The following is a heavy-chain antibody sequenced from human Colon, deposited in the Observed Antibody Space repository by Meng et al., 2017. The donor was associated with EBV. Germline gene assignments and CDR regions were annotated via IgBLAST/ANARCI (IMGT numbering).Heavy chain of an antibody. D-gene: IGHD3-3*02. CDR3: VISSHN. CDR2: IYYRGST. J-gene: IGHJ4*02. V-gene: IGHV4-39*07. CDR1: GGSITSTRSY. Sequence: HLPRQESGPGLVKPSETLSLTCTIAGGSITSTRSYWGWVRQPPGKGLEWSGSIYYRGSTNYNPSLKSRISMSVDMSKNQFSLKVNSVTAADTAIYYCVISSHNWGQGTLVTVSS.